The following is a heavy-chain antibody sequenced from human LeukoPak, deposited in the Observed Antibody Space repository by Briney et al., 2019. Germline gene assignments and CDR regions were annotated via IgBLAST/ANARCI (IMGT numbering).Heavy chain of an antibody. CDR2: IYYSGST. J-gene: IGHJ6*02. D-gene: IGHD2-2*01. V-gene: IGHV4-59*08. Sequence: SETLSLTCTVSGGSISSYYWSWIRQPPGKGLEWIGYIYYSGSTNYNPSLKSRVTISVDTSKNQFSLKLSSVTAADTAVYYCAKARPQLLSNYYGMDVWGQGTTVTVSS. CDR3: AKARPQLLSNYYGMDV. CDR1: GGSISSYY.